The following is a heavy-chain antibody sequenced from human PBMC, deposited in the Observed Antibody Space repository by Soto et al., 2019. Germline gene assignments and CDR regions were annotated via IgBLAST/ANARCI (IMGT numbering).Heavy chain of an antibody. CDR2: ISTYNTNT. V-gene: IGHV1-18*04. Sequence: QVQLVQSGAEVKNPGASVTVSCKASGERFTTYGITWVRQAPEQGLEWMGWISTYNTNTKYAPKFQGRLLLTTDTSTPTAHMELRSLRPDDTAVYYCARWAGQVRDYGGPFDYWGQGTLVTVSS. CDR1: GERFTTYG. D-gene: IGHD4-17*01. J-gene: IGHJ4*02. CDR3: ARWAGQVRDYGGPFDY.